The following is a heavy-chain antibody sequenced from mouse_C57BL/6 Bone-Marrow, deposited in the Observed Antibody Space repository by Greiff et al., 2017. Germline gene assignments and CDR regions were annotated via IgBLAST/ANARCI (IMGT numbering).Heavy chain of an antibody. CDR2: IWGGGST. CDR1: GFSLTSYG. V-gene: IGHV2-9*01. J-gene: IGHJ3*01. Sequence: VKLQESGPGLVAPSQSLSITCTVSGFSLTSYGVDWVRQPPGKGLEWLGVIWGGGSTNYNSALMSRLSISKDNSNLQVFLKMNRLQTDDTAMYYCAKHEGYYGSSSWFAYWGQGTLVTVSA. CDR3: AKHEGYYGSSSWFAY. D-gene: IGHD1-1*01.